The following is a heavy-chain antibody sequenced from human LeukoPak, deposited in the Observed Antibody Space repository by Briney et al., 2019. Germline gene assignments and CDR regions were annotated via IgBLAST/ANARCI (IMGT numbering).Heavy chain of an antibody. CDR1: GFTFSSSA. CDR2: ISYRTSHI. Sequence: GGSLRLSCAASGFTFSSSAMSWVRQAPGKGLEWVSSISYRTSHIYYADSVKGRFTISRDNAKNSLYLQMDSLRAEDTAVYFCGRAFPPLRTAAAGDYWGQGTLVTVSS. D-gene: IGHD6-13*01. CDR3: GRAFPPLRTAAAGDY. J-gene: IGHJ4*02. V-gene: IGHV3-21*01.